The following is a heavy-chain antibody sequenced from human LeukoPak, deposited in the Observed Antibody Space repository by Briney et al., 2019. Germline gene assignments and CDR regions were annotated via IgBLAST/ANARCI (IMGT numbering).Heavy chain of an antibody. D-gene: IGHD3-3*01. Sequence: SETLSLTCTVSGGSISSYYWSWIRQPPGKGLEWIGYIYYSGSTTYNPSPKSRVTISVDMSKNKFYLKLRSVTAVDTVVYYCARVYHHYDFWSGYYTVFFDYWGQESLVIVSS. V-gene: IGHV4-59*01. J-gene: IGHJ4*02. CDR2: IYYSGST. CDR3: ARVYHHYDFWSGYYTVFFDY. CDR1: GGSISSYY.